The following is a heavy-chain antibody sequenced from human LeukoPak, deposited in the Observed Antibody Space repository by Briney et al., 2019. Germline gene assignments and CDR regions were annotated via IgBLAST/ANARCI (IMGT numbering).Heavy chain of an antibody. CDR2: INSDGSST. D-gene: IGHD6-19*01. Sequence: GGSLRLSCAASGFTFSSYWMHWVRQAPGKGLVWVSRINSDGSSTSYADSVKGRFTISRDNAKNTLYLQMNSLRAEDTAVYHCASPSGYSSGWFQNWGQGTLVTVSS. CDR1: GFTFSSYW. J-gene: IGHJ4*02. CDR3: ASPSGYSSGWFQN. V-gene: IGHV3-74*01.